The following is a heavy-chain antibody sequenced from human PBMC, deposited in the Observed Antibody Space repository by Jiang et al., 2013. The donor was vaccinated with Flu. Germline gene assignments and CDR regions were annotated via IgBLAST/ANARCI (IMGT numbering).Heavy chain of an antibody. Sequence: GAEVKKPGSSVKVSCKASGGTFRSYAFSWVRQAPGQGLEWMGGIIPIFGTSNYAQKFQGRVTITADESADEFTSTAYMELTGLRSEDTAVYYCARGVGGYSHGYVLYWGQGTPVTVSS. CDR1: GGTFRSYA. V-gene: IGHV1-69*01. J-gene: IGHJ4*02. CDR3: ARGVGGYSHGYVLY. D-gene: IGHD5-18*01. CDR2: IIPIFGTS.